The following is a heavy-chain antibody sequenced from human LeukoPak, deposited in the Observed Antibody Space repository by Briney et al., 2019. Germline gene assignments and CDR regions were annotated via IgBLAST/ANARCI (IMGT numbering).Heavy chain of an antibody. V-gene: IGHV4-31*03. D-gene: IGHD2-8*01. Sequence: SETLSLTCTVSGGSISSGGYYWSWIRQHPGKGLEWIGYIYYSGSTYYNPSLKSRVTISVDTSKNQFSLELSSVTAADTAVYYCARGRYCTNGICHFDYWGQGTLVTVSS. CDR3: ARGRYCTNGICHFDY. CDR1: GGSISSGGYY. J-gene: IGHJ4*02. CDR2: IYYSGST.